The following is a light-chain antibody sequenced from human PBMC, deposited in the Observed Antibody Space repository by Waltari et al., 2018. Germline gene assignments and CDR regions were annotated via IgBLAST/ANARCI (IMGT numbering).Light chain of an antibody. CDR3: QVWDNSRDQVV. CDR2: YEN. Sequence: SYVLTQPPSVSVAPGKTARVTCGGDNIQAKRVHWYQQKAGQAPVLVVFYENDRPPGIPGRFSGSISGDTATLTSSRVEVGDEADYYCQVWDNSRDQVVFGGGTKLAVL. J-gene: IGLJ3*02. CDR1: NIQAKR. V-gene: IGLV3-21*04.